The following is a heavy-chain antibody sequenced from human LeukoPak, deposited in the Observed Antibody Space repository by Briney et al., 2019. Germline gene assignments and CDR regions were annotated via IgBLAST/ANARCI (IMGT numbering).Heavy chain of an antibody. Sequence: ASVKVSCKASGYTFTSYAMNWVRQAPGQGLEWMGWINTNTGNPTYAQGFTGRFVFSLDTSVSTAYLQISSLKAEDTAVYYCARESYYDFWSGYYTAIYYFDYWGQGTLVTVSS. J-gene: IGHJ4*02. CDR2: INTNTGNP. CDR1: GYTFTSYA. CDR3: ARESYYDFWSGYYTAIYYFDY. D-gene: IGHD3-3*01. V-gene: IGHV7-4-1*02.